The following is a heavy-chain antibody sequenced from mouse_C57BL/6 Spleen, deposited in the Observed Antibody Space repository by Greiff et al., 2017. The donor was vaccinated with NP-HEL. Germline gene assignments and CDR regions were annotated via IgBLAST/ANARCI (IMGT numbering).Heavy chain of an antibody. D-gene: IGHD2-4*01. CDR1: GFSLSTSGMG. J-gene: IGHJ4*01. CDR3: ARRKAYYDYSYYAMDY. Sequence: QVTLKESGPGILQSSQTLSLTCSFSGFSLSTSGMGVSWIRQPSGKGLEWLAHIYWDDDKRYNPSLNSRLTISKDTSRNQVFLKITIVDTADTATYYCARRKAYYDYSYYAMDYWGQGTSVTVSS. V-gene: IGHV8-12*01. CDR2: IYWDDDK.